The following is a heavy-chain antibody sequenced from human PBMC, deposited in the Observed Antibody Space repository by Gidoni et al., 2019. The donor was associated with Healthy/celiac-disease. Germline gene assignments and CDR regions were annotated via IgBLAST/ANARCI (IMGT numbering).Heavy chain of an antibody. CDR1: GFTFSSNS. CDR2: ISSSSSTI. Sequence: EVQLVESGGGLVQPGGSLRLYCAAPGFTFSSNSMNGVRQAPGKGLECVSYISSSSSTIYYADSVKGRFTISRDNAKNSLYLQMNSLRDEDTAVYYCARDLGGLYYYDSSGYYPGAFDYWGQGTLVTVSS. CDR3: ARDLGGLYYYDSSGYYPGAFDY. V-gene: IGHV3-48*02. D-gene: IGHD3-22*01. J-gene: IGHJ4*02.